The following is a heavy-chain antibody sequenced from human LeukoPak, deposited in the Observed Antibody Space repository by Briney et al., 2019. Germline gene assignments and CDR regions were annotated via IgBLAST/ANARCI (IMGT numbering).Heavy chain of an antibody. CDR2: INIHSGDS. J-gene: IGHJ4*02. D-gene: IGHD5/OR15-5a*01. V-gene: IGHV1-18*01. CDR3: ARDDFNEPRSTRAVAFHY. Sequence: ASVRVSCRPSGYTFTDYAISWVRQAPGQGLEWVGWINIHSGDSDSAEKVEDRITLTTDTSTNTAYMQLTGLVSDDTAVYYCARDDFNEPRSTRAVAFHYWGQGTLLTVSS. CDR1: GYTFTDYA.